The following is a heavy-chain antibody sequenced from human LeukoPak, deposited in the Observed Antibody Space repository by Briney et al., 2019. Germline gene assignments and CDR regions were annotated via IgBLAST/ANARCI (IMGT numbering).Heavy chain of an antibody. CDR2: INPNSGGT. D-gene: IGHD3-22*01. J-gene: IGHJ3*02. CDR3: ARGKDYYDSSGYYTVDDAFDI. Sequence: ASVKVSCKASGYTFTGYYMHWVRQAPGQGLEWMGWINPNSGGTNSAQKFQARVTMTRDTSISTAYMELSRLRSDDTAVYYCARGKDYYDSSGYYTVDDAFDIWGQGTMVTVSS. V-gene: IGHV1-2*02. CDR1: GYTFTGYY.